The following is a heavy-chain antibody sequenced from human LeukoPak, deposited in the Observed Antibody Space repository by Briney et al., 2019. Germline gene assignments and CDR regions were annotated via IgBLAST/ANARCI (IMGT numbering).Heavy chain of an antibody. Sequence: SETLSLTCTVSGGSISSGGYYWSWIRQHPGKGLEWIGYIYYSGSTYYNPSLKSRVTISVDKSKNQFSLKLSSVTAADTAVYYCAREYCGGDCRFDYWGQGTLVTVSS. V-gene: IGHV4-31*03. CDR2: IYYSGST. J-gene: IGHJ4*02. CDR3: AREYCGGDCRFDY. D-gene: IGHD2-21*02. CDR1: GGSISSGGYY.